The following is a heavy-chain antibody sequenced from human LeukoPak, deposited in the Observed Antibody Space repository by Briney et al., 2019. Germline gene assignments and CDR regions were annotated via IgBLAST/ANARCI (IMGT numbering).Heavy chain of an antibody. CDR3: ARGRLFVVD. V-gene: IGHV4-34*01. CDR1: GGSFSGYY. D-gene: IGHD6-6*01. CDR2: TNHGGST. Sequence: SXTLSLTCAVYGGSFSGYYWNWIRQPPGKGLEWIGETNHGGSTNYNPSLKSRVTISVDTSKNQFSLKLSSVTAADTAVYYCARGRLFVVDWGQGTLVTVSS. J-gene: IGHJ4*02.